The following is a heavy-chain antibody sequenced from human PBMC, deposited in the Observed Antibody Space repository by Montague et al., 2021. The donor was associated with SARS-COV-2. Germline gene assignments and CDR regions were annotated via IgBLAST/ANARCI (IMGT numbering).Heavy chain of an antibody. J-gene: IGHJ4*02. CDR3: ARGLTDVTVILVFVGASLYFDS. Sequence: SETLSLTCAVYGGSSSGHSWTWIRQPPGKGLEWIGEINHSGGTNXXPSLKSRVTISVDTSKNQFSLKLSSLTAADTAVYYCARGLTDVTVILVFVGASLYFDSWGQGALVTVSS. D-gene: IGHD3-22*01. CDR2: INHSGGT. V-gene: IGHV4-34*01. CDR1: GGSSSGHS.